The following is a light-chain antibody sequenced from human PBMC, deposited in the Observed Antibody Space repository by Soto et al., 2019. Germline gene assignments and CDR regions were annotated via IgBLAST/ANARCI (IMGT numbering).Light chain of an antibody. Sequence: EIVMTQSPATLSVSPGERVTLSCRARQSVGSNLAWYQQKPGRAPRLLIYGASTRATGIPARFSGSGSETEFTLTISSLQAEDSAVYFCQQYNNWPTWTFGQGTKV. CDR1: QSVGSN. CDR3: QQYNNWPTWT. V-gene: IGKV3-15*01. CDR2: GAS. J-gene: IGKJ1*01.